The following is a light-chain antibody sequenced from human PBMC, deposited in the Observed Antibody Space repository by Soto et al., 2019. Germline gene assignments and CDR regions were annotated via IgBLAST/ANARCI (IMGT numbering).Light chain of an antibody. Sequence: DIQMTQSPSSVSASVGDRLTITCRASRDISNSLAWYQQTPGKAPKLLLRGASSLHRGVPSRFSGGGAGTEFTLTISSLQPEDFATYHCQQPSAFPRTFGQGTKVDIK. CDR1: RDISNS. V-gene: IGKV1-12*01. CDR3: QQPSAFPRT. J-gene: IGKJ1*01. CDR2: GAS.